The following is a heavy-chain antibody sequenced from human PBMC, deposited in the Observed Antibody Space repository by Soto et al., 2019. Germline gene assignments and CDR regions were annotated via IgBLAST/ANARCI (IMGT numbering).Heavy chain of an antibody. CDR1: GDSIGTYN. CDR2: IYSNGGT. V-gene: IGHV4-59*08. J-gene: IGHJ6*02. CDR3: VRQGIVALHGLVEV. Sequence: QVQLQASGPGLVKPSDTLSLTCTVSGDSIGTYNWGWIRQPPGKRLEWIGYIYSNGGTSYNPALKSRVTLSSDTSTKQFCLRLSSVTAADTARYYCVRQGIVALHGLVEVWGHGTTVTVSS. D-gene: IGHD1-26*01.